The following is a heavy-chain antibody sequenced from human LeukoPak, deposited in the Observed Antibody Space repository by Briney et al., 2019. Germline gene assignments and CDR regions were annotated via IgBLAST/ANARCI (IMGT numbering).Heavy chain of an antibody. J-gene: IGHJ4*02. CDR1: GFTVSSNY. Sequence: PGGSLRVSCAASGFTVSSNYMSWVRQAPGKGLEWVSVIYSGGSTYYADSVKGRFTISRDNSKNTLYLQMNSLRAEDTAVYYCARGDSSGSYFDYWGQGTLVTVSS. D-gene: IGHD3-22*01. CDR3: ARGDSSGSYFDY. V-gene: IGHV3-53*01. CDR2: IYSGGST.